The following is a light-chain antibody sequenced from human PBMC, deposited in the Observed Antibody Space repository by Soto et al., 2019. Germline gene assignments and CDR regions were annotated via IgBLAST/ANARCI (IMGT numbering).Light chain of an antibody. V-gene: IGKV3-20*01. J-gene: IGKJ1*01. CDR3: QLYGISPWT. CDR1: QSVSSSY. Sequence: ESVLTLSPGALSLSPGERATLSCRASQSVSSSYLAWYQQKPGQAPRLLIYGASSRATGIPDRFSGSGSGTDFTLTISRLEPEDFAVYYCQLYGISPWTFGQGTKVDI. CDR2: GAS.